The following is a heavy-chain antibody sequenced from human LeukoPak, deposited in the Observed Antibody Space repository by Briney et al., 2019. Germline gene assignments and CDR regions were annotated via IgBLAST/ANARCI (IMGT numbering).Heavy chain of an antibody. CDR2: IWYDGSNK. CDR1: GFTFSSYG. J-gene: IGHJ4*02. Sequence: GGSLRLSCAASGFTFSSYGMHWVRQAPGKGLEWVAVIWYDGSNKYYADSVKGRFTISRDNSKNTLYLQMNSLRAEDTAVYYCARDAYYYDGSGYHDHWGQGTLVTVSS. D-gene: IGHD3-22*01. V-gene: IGHV3-33*01. CDR3: ARDAYYYDGSGYHDH.